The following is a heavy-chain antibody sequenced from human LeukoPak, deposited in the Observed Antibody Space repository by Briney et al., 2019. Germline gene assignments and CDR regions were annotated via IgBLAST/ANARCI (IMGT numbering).Heavy chain of an antibody. V-gene: IGHV3-7*01. Sequence: PGGSLRLSCAASGFIFTTYWMNWVRQAPGKGLEWVANIKQDGSEKYYVDSVKGRFTISRDNAKNSVYLQMNSLRAEDTAVYYCARALYDSSGYFYHWGQGTLVTVSS. CDR2: IKQDGSEK. CDR3: ARALYDSSGYFYH. J-gene: IGHJ4*02. CDR1: GFIFTTYW. D-gene: IGHD3-22*01.